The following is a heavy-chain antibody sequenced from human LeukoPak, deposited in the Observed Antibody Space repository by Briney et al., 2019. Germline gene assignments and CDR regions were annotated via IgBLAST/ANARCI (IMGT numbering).Heavy chain of an antibody. Sequence: SVKVSCKASGGTFITYTINWVRQAPGQGLEWMGGIIPIFGTANYAQKFQGRITITTDDSTSTAYMELSSLRSEDTAVYYCATYMLRDNWNVHTFDSWGQGTLVTVPS. D-gene: IGHD1-1*01. CDR2: IIPIFGTA. CDR3: ATYMLRDNWNVHTFDS. J-gene: IGHJ4*02. CDR1: GGTFITYT. V-gene: IGHV1-69*05.